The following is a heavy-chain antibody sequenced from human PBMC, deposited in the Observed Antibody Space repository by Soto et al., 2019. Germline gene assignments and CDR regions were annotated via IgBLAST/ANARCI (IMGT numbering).Heavy chain of an antibody. V-gene: IGHV3-48*01. CDR2: ISSSSSTI. Sequence: GGSLRLSCAASGFTFSSFSINWVRQAPGKGLEWVSYISSSSSTIYYADSVKGRFTISRDNAKNSLYLQMNSLRAEDTAVYYCAKIIYGDYGYYYMDVWGKGTTVTVSS. D-gene: IGHD4-17*01. CDR3: AKIIYGDYGYYYMDV. J-gene: IGHJ6*03. CDR1: GFTFSSFS.